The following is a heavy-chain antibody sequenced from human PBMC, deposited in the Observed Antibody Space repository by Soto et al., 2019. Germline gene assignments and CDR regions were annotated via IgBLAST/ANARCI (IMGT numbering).Heavy chain of an antibody. Sequence: VKVSCKASGGTFSSYAISWVRQAPGQGLEWMGGIIPIFGTANYAQKFQGRVTITADESTSTAYMELSSLRSEDTAVYYCARDPTGVGYSSSYYFDYWGQGTLVTVSS. CDR1: GGTFSSYA. V-gene: IGHV1-69*13. J-gene: IGHJ4*02. D-gene: IGHD6-6*01. CDR2: IIPIFGTA. CDR3: ARDPTGVGYSSSYYFDY.